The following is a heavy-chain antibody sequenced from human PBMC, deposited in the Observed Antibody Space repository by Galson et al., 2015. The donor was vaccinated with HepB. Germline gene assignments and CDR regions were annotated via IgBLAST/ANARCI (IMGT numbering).Heavy chain of an antibody. CDR1: GGSISSGSYY. J-gene: IGHJ3*02. D-gene: IGHD4-11*01. CDR3: ATSYSNPTSDAFDI. Sequence: TLSLTCTVSGGSISSGSYYWSWIRQPAETGLERIGRIYTSGSTNYNPSLKSRVTISVDTSKNQFSLKLSSVTAADTAVYYCATSYSNPTSDAFDIWGQGTMVTVSS. CDR2: IYTSGST. V-gene: IGHV4-61*02.